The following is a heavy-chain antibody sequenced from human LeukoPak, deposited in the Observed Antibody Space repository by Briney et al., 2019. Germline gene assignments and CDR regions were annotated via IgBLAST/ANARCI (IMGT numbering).Heavy chain of an antibody. CDR1: GFTFRTYA. V-gene: IGHV3-30*04. CDR3: ARDVDYANPRHDY. CDR2: ISDDGSNK. D-gene: IGHD4/OR15-4a*01. Sequence: PGRSLRLSCAASGFTFRTYAMNWVRQAPGKGLEWVAVISDDGSNKYYAESVKGQFTISRDNSKNTLYLQMNSRRGEDTAVYYGARDVDYANPRHDYWGQGILVTVSS. J-gene: IGHJ4*02.